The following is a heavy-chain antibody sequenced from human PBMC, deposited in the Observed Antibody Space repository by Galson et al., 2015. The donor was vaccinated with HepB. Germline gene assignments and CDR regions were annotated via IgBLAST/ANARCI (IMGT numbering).Heavy chain of an antibody. V-gene: IGHV3-9*01. J-gene: IGHJ5*02. Sequence: SLRLSCAASGFTFDDYAMHWVRQAPGKGLEWVSGISWNSGSIGYADSVKGRFTISRDNARNSLYLQMNSLRAEDTALYYCAKDMGSGWYLSGPNWFDPWGQGTPVTVSS. D-gene: IGHD6-19*01. CDR1: GFTFDDYA. CDR2: ISWNSGSI. CDR3: AKDMGSGWYLSGPNWFDP.